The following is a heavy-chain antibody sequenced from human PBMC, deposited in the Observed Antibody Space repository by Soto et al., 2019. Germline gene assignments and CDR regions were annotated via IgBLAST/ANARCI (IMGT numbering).Heavy chain of an antibody. Sequence: EVQLLESGGGLVQPGGSLRLSCAASGFTFSSYAMSWVRQAPGKGLEWVSAISGSGGSTYYADSVKGRFTISRDNSKNTLYLQMNSLRAEDTAVYYCARTPMVRGSLFDYWGQGTLVTVSS. V-gene: IGHV3-23*01. CDR1: GFTFSSYA. CDR3: ARTPMVRGSLFDY. D-gene: IGHD3-10*01. CDR2: ISGSGGST. J-gene: IGHJ4*02.